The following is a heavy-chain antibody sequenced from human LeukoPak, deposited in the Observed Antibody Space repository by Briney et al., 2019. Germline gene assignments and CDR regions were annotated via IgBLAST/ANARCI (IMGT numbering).Heavy chain of an antibody. Sequence: ASVKVSCKASGYTFTSYYMHWVRQAPGQGLEWMGIINPSGGSTSYAQKFQGRVTLTRDMSTSTVYMELSRLRSDDTAVYYCARERGTVTSRAWFDPWGQGTLVTVSS. CDR2: INPSGGST. CDR3: ARERGTVTSRAWFDP. CDR1: GYTFTSYY. J-gene: IGHJ5*02. V-gene: IGHV1-46*01. D-gene: IGHD4-17*01.